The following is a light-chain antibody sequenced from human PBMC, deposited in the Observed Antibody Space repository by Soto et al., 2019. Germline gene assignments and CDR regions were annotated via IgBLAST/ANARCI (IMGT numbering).Light chain of an antibody. CDR1: SSDVGGYNY. V-gene: IGLV2-8*01. CDR2: EVS. CDR3: SSYAGSTTYV. Sequence: QSVLTQPPSASGSPGQSVTISCTGTSSDVGGYNYVSWYQQHPGKAPKLMIYEVSKRPSGVPDRFSGSKSGNTASLTVSGVQAEDEADYYCSSYAGSTTYVFGTGTKVTVL. J-gene: IGLJ1*01.